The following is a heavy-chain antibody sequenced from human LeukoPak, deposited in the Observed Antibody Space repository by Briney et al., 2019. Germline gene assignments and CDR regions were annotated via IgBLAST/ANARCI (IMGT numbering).Heavy chain of an antibody. V-gene: IGHV1-2*02. J-gene: IGHJ4*02. CDR3: ARPSYDSSGYSN. D-gene: IGHD3-22*01. CDR2: INPNSGGT. Sequence: ASAKVSCKASGYTFTGYYMHWVRQAPGQGLEWMGWINPNSGGTNYAQKFQGRVTMTRDTSISTAYMELSRLRSDDTAVYYCARPSYDSSGYSNWGQGTLVTVSS. CDR1: GYTFTGYY.